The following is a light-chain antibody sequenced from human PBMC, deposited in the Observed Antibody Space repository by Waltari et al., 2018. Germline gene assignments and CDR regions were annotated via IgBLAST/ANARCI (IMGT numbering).Light chain of an antibody. V-gene: IGLV1-51*02. CDR1: SPNIGNNY. J-gene: IGLJ2*01. Sequence: QSVLTQPPSVSAAPGQKVTISCSGSSPNIGNNYVSWYQQFPGTAPKLLIYENKKRPLGIPDRCFGSKSGTSATLDIHGLQTGDEADYYCGTWDSSLSVGVLGGGTKVTVL. CDR3: GTWDSSLSVGV. CDR2: ENK.